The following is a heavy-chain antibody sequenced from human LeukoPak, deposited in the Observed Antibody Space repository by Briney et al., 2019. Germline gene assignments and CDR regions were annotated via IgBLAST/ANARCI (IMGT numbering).Heavy chain of an antibody. CDR3: ASSGPDYYFDY. J-gene: IGHJ4*02. V-gene: IGHV3-48*01. CDR1: GFTFSTYS. CDR2: ISSSGSDI. Sequence: GGSLRLSCSASGFTFSTYSMNWVRQAPGKGLEWISYISSSGSDIHYADSVKGRFTISRDNSKNTLYLQMNSLRAEDTAVYYCASSGPDYYFDYWGQGTLVTVSS.